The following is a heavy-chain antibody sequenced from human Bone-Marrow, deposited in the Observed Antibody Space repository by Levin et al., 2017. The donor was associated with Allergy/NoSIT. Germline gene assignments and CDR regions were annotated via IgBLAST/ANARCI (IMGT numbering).Heavy chain of an antibody. J-gene: IGHJ3*02. CDR1: GFTFSSYA. D-gene: IGHD3-16*01. CDR2: ISYDGSNK. Sequence: GGSLRLSCAASGFTFSSYAMHWVRQAPGKGLEWVAVISYDGSNKYYADSVKGRFTISRDNSKNTLYLQMNSLRAEDTAVYYCARERGNYYVWGSYDAFDIWGQGTMVTVSS. CDR3: ARERGNYYVWGSYDAFDI. V-gene: IGHV3-30-3*01.